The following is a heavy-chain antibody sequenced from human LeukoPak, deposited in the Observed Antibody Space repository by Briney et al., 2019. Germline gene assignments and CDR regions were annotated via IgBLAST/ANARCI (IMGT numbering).Heavy chain of an antibody. Sequence: PEGSLRLSCAASGFTFSDYYMGWIRQAPGKGLEWVSYITSNGNSVYYAASVKGRFTISRDNAKNSLYLQVNSLTAEDTAVYYCARAGVDTSGYYYQGFDYWGQGTLVTVSS. CDR3: ARAGVDTSGYYYQGFDY. D-gene: IGHD3-3*01. CDR2: ITSNGNSV. V-gene: IGHV3-11*04. CDR1: GFTFSDYY. J-gene: IGHJ4*02.